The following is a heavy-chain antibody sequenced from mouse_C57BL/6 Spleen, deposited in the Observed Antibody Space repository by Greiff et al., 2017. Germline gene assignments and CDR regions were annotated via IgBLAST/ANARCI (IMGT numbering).Heavy chain of an antibody. Sequence: EVQLQESGPGLVKPSQSLSLTCSVTGYSITSGYYWNWIRQFPGNKLEWMGYISYDGSNNYNPSLKNRISITRDTSKNQFFLKLNSVTTEDTATYYCARCYYYYFDYWGQGTTLTVSS. D-gene: IGHD1-1*01. CDR1: GYSITSGYY. CDR3: ARCYYYYFDY. CDR2: ISYDGSN. J-gene: IGHJ2*01. V-gene: IGHV3-6*01.